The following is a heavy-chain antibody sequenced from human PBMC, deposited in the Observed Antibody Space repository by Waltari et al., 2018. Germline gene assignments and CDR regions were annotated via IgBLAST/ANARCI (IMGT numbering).Heavy chain of an antibody. D-gene: IGHD1-26*01. Sequence: EVQLVGSGGGLVQPGGSLRLSGEAWGFRFSGYWMSWVRQAPGKGLEFVANIKQDGSAKNHVDSVKGRFTISRDNARNIVYLQMNSLRDEDTAVYYCVKDEWEAYFEFWGQGTLVTVSS. CDR1: GFRFSGYW. CDR3: VKDEWEAYFEF. V-gene: IGHV3-7*01. CDR2: IKQDGSAK. J-gene: IGHJ4*02.